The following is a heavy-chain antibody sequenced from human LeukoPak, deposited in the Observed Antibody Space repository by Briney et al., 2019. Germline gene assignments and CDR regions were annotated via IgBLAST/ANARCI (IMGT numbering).Heavy chain of an antibody. CDR3: AADLSYYDILTGYLV. D-gene: IGHD3-9*01. V-gene: IGHV5-51*01. CDR1: GYSFTSYW. J-gene: IGHJ6*02. CDR2: IYPGDSDT. Sequence: GESPKISCKGSGYSFTSYWIGWVRQMPGKGLEWMGIIYPGDSDTRYSPSFQGQVTISADKSISTAYLQWSSLKASDTAMYYCAADLSYYDILTGYLVWGQGTTVTVSS.